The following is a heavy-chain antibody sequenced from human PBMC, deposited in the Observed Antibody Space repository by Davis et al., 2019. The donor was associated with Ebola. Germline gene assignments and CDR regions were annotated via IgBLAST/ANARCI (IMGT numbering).Heavy chain of an antibody. Sequence: GGSLRLSCAASGFTFSGYWMTWVRQAPGKGLEWVANIKQDGSEKYYVDSVKGRFTISRDNAKNSLYLQMNSLRAEDTAVYYCAGPAVVVAASGYWGQGTLVTVSS. CDR3: AGPAVVVAASGY. V-gene: IGHV3-7*01. CDR1: GFTFSGYW. CDR2: IKQDGSEK. J-gene: IGHJ4*02. D-gene: IGHD2-15*01.